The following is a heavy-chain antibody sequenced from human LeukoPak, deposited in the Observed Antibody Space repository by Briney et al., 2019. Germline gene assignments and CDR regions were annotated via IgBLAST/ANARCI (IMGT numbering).Heavy chain of an antibody. V-gene: IGHV4-59*01. D-gene: IGHD3-22*01. CDR3: ARDRSGYYNSSGYYHVFDY. J-gene: IGHJ4*02. Sequence: SETLSLTCTGSGCTISSIYWSWIRQPPGKGLKWIVYIYYSASTNDNPSLESRATISDDSSNTQFTLKLSPVTAADTAVYYGARDRSGYYNSSGYYHVFDYWGQGTLVTVST. CDR1: GCTISSIY. CDR2: IYYSAST.